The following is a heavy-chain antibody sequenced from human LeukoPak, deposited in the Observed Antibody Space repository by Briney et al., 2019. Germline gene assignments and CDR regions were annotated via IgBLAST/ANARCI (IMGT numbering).Heavy chain of an antibody. V-gene: IGHV3-11*04. CDR2: VSSTGSNI. D-gene: IGHD5-18*01. CDR1: GFTFSDYY. Sequence: TGGSLRLSCAAFGFTFSDYYMSWLRQAAGKGLEWVSYVSSTGSNIYHADSVKGRFTISRDNTKNSLNLQMNSLRAEDTAVYYCARGGYSYGPEYNWFDPWGQGTLVTVSS. J-gene: IGHJ5*02. CDR3: ARGGYSYGPEYNWFDP.